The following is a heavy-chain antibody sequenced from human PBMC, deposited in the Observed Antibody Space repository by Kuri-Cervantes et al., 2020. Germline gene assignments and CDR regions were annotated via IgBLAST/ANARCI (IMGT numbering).Heavy chain of an antibody. V-gene: IGHV3-33*03. Sequence: GGSLRLSCAASGFTFSNYGMHWVRQAPGKGLEWVAVIWFDGSNKYYADSVKGRFTISRDNSKNTLYLQMNSLRAEDTAVYYCAALGYCSGGSCYGYYYYYMDVWGKGTTVTVSS. D-gene: IGHD2-15*01. CDR1: GFTFSNYG. CDR3: AALGYCSGGSCYGYYYYYMDV. J-gene: IGHJ6*03. CDR2: IWFDGSNK.